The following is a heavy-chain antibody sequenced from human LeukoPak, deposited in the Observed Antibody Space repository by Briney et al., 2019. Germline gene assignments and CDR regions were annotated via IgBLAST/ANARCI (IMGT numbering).Heavy chain of an antibody. J-gene: IGHJ6*03. CDR2: ISSSSSYI. CDR1: GFTFSSYS. Sequence: PGGSLRLSCAASGFTFSSYSMNWVRQAPGKGLEWVSSISSSSSYIYYADSVKGRFTISRDNAKNSLYLQMNSLTVEDTAVYYCARGSSSGWYYSHMDVWGKGTTVIVSS. V-gene: IGHV3-21*01. D-gene: IGHD6-19*01. CDR3: ARGSSSGWYYSHMDV.